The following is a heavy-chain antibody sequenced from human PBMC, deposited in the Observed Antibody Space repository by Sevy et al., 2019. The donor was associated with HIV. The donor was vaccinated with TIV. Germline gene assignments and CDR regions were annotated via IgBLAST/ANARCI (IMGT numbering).Heavy chain of an antibody. V-gene: IGHV3-30-3*01. Sequence: GGSLRLSCAASGFTFGSYAMHWVRQAPGKGLEWVAVISYDGSNKYYGDSVKGRFTISRDNAKNTLYLHMNSLGAEDMAVYYCGRDISTLIAYFDYWGQGTMVTVSS. J-gene: IGHJ4*02. D-gene: IGHD1-20*01. CDR3: GRDISTLIAYFDY. CDR2: ISYDGSNK. CDR1: GFTFGSYA.